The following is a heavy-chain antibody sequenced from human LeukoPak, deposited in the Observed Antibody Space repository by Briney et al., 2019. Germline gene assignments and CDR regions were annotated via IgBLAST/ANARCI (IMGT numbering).Heavy chain of an antibody. V-gene: IGHV1-18*01. J-gene: IGHJ4*02. D-gene: IGHD5-18*01. CDR2: INPNSGGT. Sequence: ASVKVSCKASGYTFTSYGISWVRQAPGQGLEWMGWINPNSGGTNYAQKFQGRLTMTRDTSTTTVYMELSSLRSGDTAMYYCAREIGPRQLHLWGSAFDYWGQGTLVTVSS. CDR3: AREIGPRQLHLWGSAFDY. CDR1: GYTFTSYG.